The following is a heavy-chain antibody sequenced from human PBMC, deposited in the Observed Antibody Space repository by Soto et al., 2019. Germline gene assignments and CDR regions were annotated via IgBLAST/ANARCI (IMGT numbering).Heavy chain of an antibody. CDR3: ASAGGLGAVAADY. CDR1: GGSISSGGYS. D-gene: IGHD6-19*01. CDR2: IYHSGST. Sequence: QLQLQESGSGLVKPSQTLSLTCAVSGGSISSGGYSWSWTRQPPGKGLEWIGYIYHSGSTSYNPSLQSRVTISVDRSKNQFSLKLSSVTAADTAVYYCASAGGLGAVAADYWGQGTLVTVSS. J-gene: IGHJ4*02. V-gene: IGHV4-30-2*01.